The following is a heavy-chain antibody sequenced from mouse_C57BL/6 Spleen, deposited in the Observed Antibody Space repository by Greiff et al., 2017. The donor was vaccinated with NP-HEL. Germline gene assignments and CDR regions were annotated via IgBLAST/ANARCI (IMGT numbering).Heavy chain of an antibody. CDR1: GYAFSSYW. J-gene: IGHJ1*03. V-gene: IGHV1-80*01. CDR2: IYPGDGDT. D-gene: IGHD1-1*01. CDR3: ARLDYGSSYWYFDV. Sequence: VHLVESGAELVKPGASVKISCKASGYAFSSYWMNWVKQRPGKGLEWIGQIYPGDGDTNYNGKFKGKATLTADKSSSTAYMQLSSLTSEDSAVYFCARLDYGSSYWYFDVWGTGTTVTVSS.